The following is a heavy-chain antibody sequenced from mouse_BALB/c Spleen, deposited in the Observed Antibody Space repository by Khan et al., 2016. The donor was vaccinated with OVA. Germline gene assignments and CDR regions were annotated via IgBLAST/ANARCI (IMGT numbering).Heavy chain of an antibody. CDR2: ISSGDSYT. Sequence: EVKLEESGGDLVKPGGSLKLSCAASGFTFSGYALSWVRQTPEKRLEWVATISSGDSYTYYPDSVKGRFTISRDNVKNTLYLQMSSLRSEDTAMYYCARPPITTIVATSYWFVDVWGAGTTVTVSS. CDR1: GFTFSGYA. V-gene: IGHV5-9-3*01. J-gene: IGHJ1*01. CDR3: ARPPITTIVATSYWFVDV. D-gene: IGHD1-1*01.